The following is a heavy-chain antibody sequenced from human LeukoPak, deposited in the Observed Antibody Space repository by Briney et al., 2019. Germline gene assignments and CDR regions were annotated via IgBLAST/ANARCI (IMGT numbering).Heavy chain of an antibody. CDR1: EFTVSSNY. J-gene: IGHJ3*02. V-gene: IGHV3-53*04. CDR2: IYSAGST. Sequence: GGSLRLSCAASEFTVSSNYMSWVRQAPGKGLEWVSLIYSAGSTYYPDSVKGRFTISRHNSRNTLYLQMNSLRAEDTAVYYCARHIGFDAFDIWGQGTMVTVSS. CDR3: ARHIGFDAFDI.